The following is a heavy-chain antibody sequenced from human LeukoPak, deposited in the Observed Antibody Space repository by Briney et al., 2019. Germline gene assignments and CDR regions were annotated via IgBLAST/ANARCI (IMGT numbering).Heavy chain of an antibody. D-gene: IGHD3-22*01. CDR2: IYSGGST. Sequence: PGGSLRLSCAASGFTVSSNYMSWVRQAPGKGLEWVSVIYSGGSTYYADSVKGRFTISRDNSKNTLYLQMNSLRAEDTAVYYCAKDSSGEVGYFQHWGQGTLVTVSS. V-gene: IGHV3-53*01. J-gene: IGHJ1*01. CDR1: GFTVSSNY. CDR3: AKDSSGEVGYFQH.